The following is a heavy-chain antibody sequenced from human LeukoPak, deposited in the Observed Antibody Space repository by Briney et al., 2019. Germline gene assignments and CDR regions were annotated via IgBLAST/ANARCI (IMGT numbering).Heavy chain of an antibody. D-gene: IGHD3-16*01. CDR2: IYYSGST. J-gene: IGHJ4*01. Sequence: SDTLYLTCTVSGGSISSYYWSWIRQPPGKGLEWIGYIYYSGSTNYNPSLRSRATISVDTSKNQFSLKLSSVTAADTAVYYCASSLGNYALDYWGQGTLVTVSS. V-gene: IGHV4-59*07. CDR1: GGSISSYY. CDR3: ASSLGNYALDY.